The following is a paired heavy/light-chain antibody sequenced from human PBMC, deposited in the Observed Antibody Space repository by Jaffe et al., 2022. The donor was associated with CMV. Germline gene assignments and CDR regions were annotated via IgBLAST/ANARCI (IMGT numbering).Heavy chain of an antibody. Sequence: EVQLVQSGAEVKKPGESLRISCKGSGYSFTSYWISWVRQMPGKGLEWMGRIDPSDSYTNYSPSFQGHVTISADKSISTAYLQWSSLKASDTAMYYCARVRGSTSCYAGCWFDPWGQGTLVTVSS. J-gene: IGHJ5*02. D-gene: IGHD2-2*01. CDR1: GYSFTSYW. V-gene: IGHV5-10-1*03. CDR2: IDPSDSYT. CDR3: ARVRGSTSCYAGCWFDP.
Light chain of an antibody. V-gene: IGKV1-33*01. J-gene: IGKJ3*01. CDR1: QDISNY. CDR3: QQYDNLQFT. Sequence: DIQMTQSPSSLSASVGDRVTITCQASQDISNYLNWYQQKPGKAPKLLIYDASNLETGVPSRFSGSGSGTDFTFTISSLQPEDIATYYCQQYDNLQFTFGPGTKVDIK. CDR2: DAS.